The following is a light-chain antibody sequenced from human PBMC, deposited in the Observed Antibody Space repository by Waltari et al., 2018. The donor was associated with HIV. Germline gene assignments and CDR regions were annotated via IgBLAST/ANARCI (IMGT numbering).Light chain of an antibody. CDR2: GAS. CDR1: PSVSSSY. CDR3: QQYGSSPSYT. V-gene: IGKV3-20*01. J-gene: IGKJ2*01. Sequence: IVLTQSPGTLSLSPGERATLSCRASPSVSSSYLAWYQQKPGQAPRLLSYGASSRATGIPDRFSGSGSGTDFTLTISRLEPEDFAVYYCQQYGSSPSYTFGQGTKLEIK.